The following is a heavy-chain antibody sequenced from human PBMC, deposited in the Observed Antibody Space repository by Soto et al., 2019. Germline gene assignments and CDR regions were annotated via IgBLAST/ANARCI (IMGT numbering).Heavy chain of an antibody. CDR3: ERDGLRNGVLVGNHYYYYYGRNV. Sequence: SQTLSLTCAISGDSVSSNSAAWNWIRQSPSRGLEWLGRTYYRSKWYNDYAVSVKSRITINPDTSKNQFSLQLNSVTPEDTAVNYCERDGLRNGVLVGNHYYYYYGRNVWGQGTRVTVS. CDR2: TYYRSKWYN. V-gene: IGHV6-1*01. CDR1: GDSVSSNSAA. D-gene: IGHD2-15*01. J-gene: IGHJ6*02.